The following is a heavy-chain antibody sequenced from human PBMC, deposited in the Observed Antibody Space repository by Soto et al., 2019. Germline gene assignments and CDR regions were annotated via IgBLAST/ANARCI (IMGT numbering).Heavy chain of an antibody. CDR3: ARGYRLDAFDI. Sequence: SETLSLTCTVSGGSISSSSYYWGWIRQPPGKGLEWIGSIYYSGSTYYNPSLKSRVTISVDTSKNQFSLKLSSVTAADTAVYYCARGYRLDAFDIWGQGTMVTVSS. V-gene: IGHV4-39*01. CDR1: GGSISSSSYY. CDR2: IYYSGST. J-gene: IGHJ3*02. D-gene: IGHD3-16*02.